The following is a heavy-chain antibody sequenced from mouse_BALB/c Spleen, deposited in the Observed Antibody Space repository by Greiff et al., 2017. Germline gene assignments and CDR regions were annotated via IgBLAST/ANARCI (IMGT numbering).Heavy chain of an antibody. Sequence: EVKLVESGPALVNPSQSLSPTCPLIGSSTISGPCWHWIRQFPGDKLEWLGYIHYSASTNYNPSLTSRISRTRVTSKNQFFLQLNSVTTEDTATYYGAREGYPAWFAYWGQGTLVTVSA. D-gene: IGHD2-2*01. CDR2: IHYSAST. CDR1: GSSTISGPC. V-gene: IGHV3-1*02. CDR3: AREGYPAWFAY. J-gene: IGHJ3*01.